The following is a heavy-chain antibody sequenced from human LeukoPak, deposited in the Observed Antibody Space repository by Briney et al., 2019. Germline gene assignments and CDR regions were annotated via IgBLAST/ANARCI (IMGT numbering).Heavy chain of an antibody. J-gene: IGHJ5*02. D-gene: IGHD1-26*01. V-gene: IGHV3-53*01. CDR1: GFTFSSNY. CDR2: IYSGGST. Sequence: GGSLRLSCAASGFTFSSNYMSWVRQAPGKGLEWVSVIYSGGSTYYADSVKGRFTISRDNSKNTLYLQMNSLRAEDTAVYYCARLHWELNPNWFDPWGQGTLVTVSS. CDR3: ARLHWELNPNWFDP.